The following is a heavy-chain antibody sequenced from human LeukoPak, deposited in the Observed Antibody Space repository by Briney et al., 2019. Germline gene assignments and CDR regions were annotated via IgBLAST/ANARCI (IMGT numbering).Heavy chain of an antibody. Sequence: GRSLRLSCAASGFTFSSYAMHWVRQAPGKGLEWVAVISYDGSNKYYADSVKGRFTISRDNSKNTLYLQMNSLRAEDTAVYYCARAGPLGGVIAKGAFDYWGQGTLVTVSS. CDR2: ISYDGSNK. CDR3: ARAGPLGGVIAKGAFDY. V-gene: IGHV3-30*04. J-gene: IGHJ4*02. D-gene: IGHD3-16*02. CDR1: GFTFSSYA.